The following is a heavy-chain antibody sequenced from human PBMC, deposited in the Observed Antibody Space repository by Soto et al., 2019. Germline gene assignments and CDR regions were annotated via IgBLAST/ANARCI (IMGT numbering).Heavy chain of an antibody. J-gene: IGHJ4*02. CDR2: IWYDGSNK. V-gene: IGHV3-33*01. CDR3: ARWGNWKVADN. Sequence: QVQLVESGGGVVQPGRSLRLSCAASGFTFSSHGMHWVRQAPDKGLEWVAVIWYDGSNKYYADSVKGRFTISRDNSNNMLYLEMNSLRVEGTAVYYCARWGNWKVADNWGQGTLVTVSS. CDR1: GFTFSSHG. D-gene: IGHD3-16*01.